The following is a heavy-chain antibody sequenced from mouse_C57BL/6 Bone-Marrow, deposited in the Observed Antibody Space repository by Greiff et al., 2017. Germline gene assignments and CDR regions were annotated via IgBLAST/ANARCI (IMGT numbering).Heavy chain of an antibody. V-gene: IGHV5-16*01. J-gene: IGHJ2*01. Sequence: EVMLVESEGGLVQPGSSMKLSCTASGFTFSDYYMAWVRQVPEKGLEWVANINYDGSSTYYLDSLKSRFIISRDNAKNILYLQMSSLKSEDTATYYCARGGIYYDYDYFDYWGQGTTLTVSS. CDR1: GFTFSDYY. CDR2: INYDGSST. D-gene: IGHD2-4*01. CDR3: ARGGIYYDYDYFDY.